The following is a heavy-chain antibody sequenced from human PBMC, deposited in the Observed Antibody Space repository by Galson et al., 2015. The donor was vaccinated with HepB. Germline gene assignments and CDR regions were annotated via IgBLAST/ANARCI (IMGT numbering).Heavy chain of an antibody. D-gene: IGHD3-10*01. J-gene: IGHJ5*02. CDR2: IYYSGST. CDR1: GGPISSYY. Sequence: LSLTCTVSGGPISSYYWSWIRQPPGKGLEWIGYIYYSGSTNYNPSLKSRVTISVDTSKNQFSLKLSSVTAADTAVYYCARGTRSLRGYNWFDPWGQGTLVTVSS. V-gene: IGHV4-59*01. CDR3: ARGTRSLRGYNWFDP.